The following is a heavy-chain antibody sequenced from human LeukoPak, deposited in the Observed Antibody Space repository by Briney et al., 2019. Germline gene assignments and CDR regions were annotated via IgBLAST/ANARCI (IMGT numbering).Heavy chain of an antibody. V-gene: IGHV1-46*01. Sequence: GASVKVSCKESGYTFTSYYMHWVREAPGQGLEWMGIINPSGGSTSYAQKFQGRVTMTGDTSTSTVYMELSSLRSEDTAVYYCARVVGWPKFDIWGQGTMVTVSS. CDR1: GYTFTSYY. CDR3: ARVVGWPKFDI. D-gene: IGHD6-19*01. CDR2: INPSGGST. J-gene: IGHJ3*02.